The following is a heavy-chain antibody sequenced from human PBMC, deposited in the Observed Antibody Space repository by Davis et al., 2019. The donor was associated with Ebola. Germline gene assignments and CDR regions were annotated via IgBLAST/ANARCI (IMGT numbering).Heavy chain of an antibody. Sequence: GSLRLSCAVYGGSFSGYYWSWIRQPPGKGLEWIGEINHSGSTNYNPSLKSRVTISVDTSKNQFSLKLSSVTAADTAVYYCARDLLSGSSNWFDPWGQGTLVTVSS. CDR1: GGSFSGYY. J-gene: IGHJ5*02. CDR2: INHSGST. V-gene: IGHV4-34*01. D-gene: IGHD3-10*01. CDR3: ARDLLSGSSNWFDP.